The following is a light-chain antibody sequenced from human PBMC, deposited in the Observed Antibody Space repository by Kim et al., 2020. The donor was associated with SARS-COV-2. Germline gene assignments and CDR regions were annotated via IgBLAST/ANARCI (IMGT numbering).Light chain of an antibody. CDR1: KLGDKY. CDR2: QDS. V-gene: IGLV3-1*01. J-gene: IGLJ3*02. CDR3: QAWDSSTDWV. Sequence: SYELTQPPSVSVSPGQTASITCSGDKLGDKYACWYQQKPGHSPVLVIYQDSKRPSGIPERFSGSNSGNTATLTISGTQAMDEADYYCQAWDSSTDWVFGG.